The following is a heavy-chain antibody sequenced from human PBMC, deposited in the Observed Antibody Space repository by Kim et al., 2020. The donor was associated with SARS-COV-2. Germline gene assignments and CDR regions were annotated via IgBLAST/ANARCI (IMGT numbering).Heavy chain of an antibody. Sequence: GGSLRLSCAASGFTFSSYAMSWVRQAPGKGLEWVSAISGSGGSTYYADSVKGRFTISRDNSKNTLYLQMNSLRAEDTAVYYCAKGRRAYYDILTGYLYWGQGTLVTVSS. J-gene: IGHJ4*02. CDR1: GFTFSSYA. CDR3: AKGRRAYYDILTGYLY. D-gene: IGHD3-9*01. V-gene: IGHV3-23*01. CDR2: ISGSGGST.